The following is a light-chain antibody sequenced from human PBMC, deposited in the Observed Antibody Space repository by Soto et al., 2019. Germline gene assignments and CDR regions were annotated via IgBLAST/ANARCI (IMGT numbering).Light chain of an antibody. CDR2: EVT. Sequence: QSVLSQPASVSGSLGQSITMSCTGTSTDGGGYNFGSWYQQHPDKAPKLLLYEVTNRPSGVSNRFSGSKSGNTASLTISGLQAEYEPEYYSSSYTSTGPPVSGTGTKATVL. CDR1: STDGGGYNF. CDR3: SSYTSTGPPV. V-gene: IGLV2-14*01. J-gene: IGLJ1*01.